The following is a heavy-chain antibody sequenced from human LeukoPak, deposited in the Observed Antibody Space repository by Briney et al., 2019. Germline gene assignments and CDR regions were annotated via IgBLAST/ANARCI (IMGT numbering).Heavy chain of an antibody. Sequence: GGSLRLSCAASGFTFSSYDMHWVRQATGKGLEWVSAIGTAGDTYYPGSVKGRFTISRENAKNSLYLQMNSLRAGDTAVYYCARARRGEQWLVLDYWGQGTLVTVSS. CDR2: IGTAGDT. CDR3: ARARRGEQWLVLDY. V-gene: IGHV3-13*01. CDR1: GFTFSSYD. D-gene: IGHD6-19*01. J-gene: IGHJ4*02.